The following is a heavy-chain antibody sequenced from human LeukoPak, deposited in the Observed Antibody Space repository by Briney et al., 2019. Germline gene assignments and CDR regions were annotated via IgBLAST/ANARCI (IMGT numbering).Heavy chain of an antibody. Sequence: GGSLRLSCAASGFTFSSYSMNWVRQAPGKGLEWVSAISGSGGSTYYADSVKGRFTISRDNSKNTLYLQMNSLRAEDTAVYYCAKDRLAVAGNFDYWGQGTLVTVSS. V-gene: IGHV3-23*01. D-gene: IGHD6-19*01. CDR1: GFTFSSYS. J-gene: IGHJ4*02. CDR2: ISGSGGST. CDR3: AKDRLAVAGNFDY.